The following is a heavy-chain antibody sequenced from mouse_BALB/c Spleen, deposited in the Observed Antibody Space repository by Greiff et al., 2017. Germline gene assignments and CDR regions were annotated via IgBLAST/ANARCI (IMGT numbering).Heavy chain of an antibody. CDR3: AREDDYDRYAMDY. V-gene: IGHV3-6*02. Sequence: EVQLVESGPGLVKPSQSLSLTCSVTGYSITSGYYWHWIRQFPGNTLEWMGYISYDGSNNYNPSLKNRISITRDTSKNQFFLKLNSVTTEDTATYYCAREDDYDRYAMDYWGQGTSVTVSS. CDR1: GYSITSGYY. J-gene: IGHJ4*01. CDR2: ISYDGSN. D-gene: IGHD2-4*01.